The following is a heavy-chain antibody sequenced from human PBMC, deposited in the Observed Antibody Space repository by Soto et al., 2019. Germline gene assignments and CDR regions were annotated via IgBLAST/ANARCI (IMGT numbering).Heavy chain of an antibody. J-gene: IGHJ4*01. V-gene: IGHV1-18*01. D-gene: IGHD6-19*01. CDR2: ISAYNGNT. CDR1: GYTFTSYC. CDR3: ARVGWLRHTGTPPYSSGWYYFDY. Sequence: ASVKVSCKASGYTFTSYCISWVRQAPGQGLEWMGWISAYNGNTNYAQKLQGRVTMTTDTSTSTAYMELGSLRSDDTAVYYCARVGWLRHTGTPPYSSGWYYFDYWG.